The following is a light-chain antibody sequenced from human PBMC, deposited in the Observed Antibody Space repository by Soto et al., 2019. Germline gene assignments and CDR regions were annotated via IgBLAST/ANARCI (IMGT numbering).Light chain of an antibody. Sequence: QLVLTQPPSASGTPGQRGTMSCSGSGSNIGPNYVYWFQQFPGTAPTLLIYNNDQRPSGVPDRFSGSKSGTSASLGISGLRSEDEADYYCAAWDDSLSGRVFGGGTKLTVL. CDR3: AAWDDSLSGRV. CDR2: NND. V-gene: IGLV1-47*02. J-gene: IGLJ3*02. CDR1: GSNIGPNY.